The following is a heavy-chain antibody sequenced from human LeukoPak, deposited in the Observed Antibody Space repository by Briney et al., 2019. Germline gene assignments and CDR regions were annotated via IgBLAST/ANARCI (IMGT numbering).Heavy chain of an antibody. CDR1: GGSISSSSYY. J-gene: IGHJ2*01. Sequence: PSETLSLTCTVSGGSISSSSYYWGWIRQPPGKGLEWIGSIYYSGSTYYNPSLKSRVTISVDTSKNQFSLKLSSVTAADTAVYYCARLIPALDAHYYWYFALWGRGTLNTVSS. V-gene: IGHV4-39*07. D-gene: IGHD1-14*01. CDR2: IYYSGST. CDR3: ARLIPALDAHYYWYFAL.